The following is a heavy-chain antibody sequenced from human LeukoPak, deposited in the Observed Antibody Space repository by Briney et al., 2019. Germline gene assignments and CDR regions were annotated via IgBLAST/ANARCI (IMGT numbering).Heavy chain of an antibody. CDR1: RFTFSSYA. CDR2: ISGSGGST. D-gene: IGHD6-6*01. Sequence: GGSLSLSCAASRFTFSSYAMNWVRQAPGKGLEWVSAISGSGGSTYYADSVKGRFTISRDNSKNTLYLQMNSLRAEDTAVYYCAKERAARPHYYGMDVWGQGTTVTVSS. J-gene: IGHJ6*02. CDR3: AKERAARPHYYGMDV. V-gene: IGHV3-23*01.